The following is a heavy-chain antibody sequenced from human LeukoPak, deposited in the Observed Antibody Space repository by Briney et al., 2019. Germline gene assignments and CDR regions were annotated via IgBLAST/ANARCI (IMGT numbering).Heavy chain of an antibody. J-gene: IGHJ5*02. V-gene: IGHV4-34*01. CDR3: ARNFDYYGSGSSNWFDP. Sequence: SETLSLTCAVYGGSFSGYYWSWIRQPPGKGLEWIGEINHSGSTNYNPSLKSRVTISVDTSKNQFSLKPSSVTAADTAVYYCARNFDYYGSGSSNWFDPWGQGTLVTVSS. CDR2: INHSGST. D-gene: IGHD3-10*01. CDR1: GGSFSGYY.